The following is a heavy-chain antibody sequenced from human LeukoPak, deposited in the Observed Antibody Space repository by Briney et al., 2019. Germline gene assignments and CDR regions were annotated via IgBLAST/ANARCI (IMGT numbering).Heavy chain of an antibody. D-gene: IGHD6-13*01. CDR2: IYYSGST. Sequence: SETLSLTCTVSGVSISSSSYYWGWIRQPPGKGLEWIGSIYYSGSTYYHPSLKSRVTISVDTSKNQFSLKLSSVTAADTAVYYCARHVSEAQGPLSSSWYSRRLGWFDPWGQGTLVTVSS. J-gene: IGHJ5*02. CDR3: ARHVSEAQGPLSSSWYSRRLGWFDP. V-gene: IGHV4-39*01. CDR1: GVSISSSSYY.